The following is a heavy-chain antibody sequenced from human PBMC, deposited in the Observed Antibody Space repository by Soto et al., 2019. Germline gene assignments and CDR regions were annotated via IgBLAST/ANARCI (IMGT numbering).Heavy chain of an antibody. Sequence: VASVKVSCKASGYTFTSYGISWVRQAPGQGLEWMGWISAYNGNTNYAQKLQGRVTMTTDTSTSTAYMELRSLRSDDTAVYYCASEIDIRTNDAFEIWGKGRMVTV. CDR2: ISAYNGNT. V-gene: IGHV1-18*01. CDR3: ASEIDIRTNDAFEI. D-gene: IGHD1-1*01. J-gene: IGHJ3*02. CDR1: GYTFTSYG.